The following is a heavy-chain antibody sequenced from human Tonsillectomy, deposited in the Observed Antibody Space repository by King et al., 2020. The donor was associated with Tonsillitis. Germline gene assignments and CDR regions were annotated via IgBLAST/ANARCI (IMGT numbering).Heavy chain of an antibody. CDR2: ISYDGSNK. J-gene: IGHJ4*02. V-gene: IGHV3-30*18. CDR1: GFTFSSYG. Sequence: VQLVESGGGVVQPGRSLRLSCAASGFTFSSYGMHWVRQAPGKGLEWVAVISYDGSNKYYADSVKGRFTISRDNSKNTLYLQMNSLRAEDTAVYYCAKDKLPLKVRGVTYHVFDYWGQGTLVTVSS. D-gene: IGHD3-10*01. CDR3: AKDKLPLKVRGVTYHVFDY.